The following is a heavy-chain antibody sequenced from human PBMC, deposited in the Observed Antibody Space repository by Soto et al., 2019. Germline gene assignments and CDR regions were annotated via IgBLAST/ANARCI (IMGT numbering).Heavy chain of an antibody. CDR1: GFTFSSYA. J-gene: IGHJ5*02. Sequence: EVQLLESGGDSVQPGGSLRLSCAASGFTFSSYAMSWVRQAPGKGLEWVSAISGSGGSTYYADSVKGRFTISRDNSKNTLYLQMNSLRAEDTAIYYCASFREAAAPAGWFDPWGQGTLVTVSS. CDR2: ISGSGGST. V-gene: IGHV3-23*01. D-gene: IGHD6-13*01. CDR3: ASFREAAAPAGWFDP.